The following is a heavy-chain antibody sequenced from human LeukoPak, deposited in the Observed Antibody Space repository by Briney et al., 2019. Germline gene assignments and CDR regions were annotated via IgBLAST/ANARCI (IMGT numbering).Heavy chain of an antibody. D-gene: IGHD6-13*01. CDR3: ARRAYSSSWYGPYNWFDP. Sequence: GESLKISCKGSGYSFTSYWIGWVRQMPGKGLEWMGIIYPGDSDTRYSPSFQGQVTISADKSISTAYLQWSSLKASDTAMYYCARRAYSSSWYGPYNWFDPWGQGTLVTVSS. J-gene: IGHJ5*02. V-gene: IGHV5-51*01. CDR1: GYSFTSYW. CDR2: IYPGDSDT.